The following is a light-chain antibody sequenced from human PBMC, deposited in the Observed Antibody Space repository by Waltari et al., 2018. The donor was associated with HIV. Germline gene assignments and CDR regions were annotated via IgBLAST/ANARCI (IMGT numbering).Light chain of an antibody. CDR1: SSHIGDND. J-gene: IGLJ3*02. CDR2: MND. Sequence: QSVVTQPPSASGTPGQRVTISCSGSSSHIGDNDVYWYQQFPGTTPKLLIYMNDRRPSGVPDRFSGSKSGTSASLAISGLRSEDEADYYCATWDNSLSVWVFGGGSKLTVL. V-gene: IGLV1-47*01. CDR3: ATWDNSLSVWV.